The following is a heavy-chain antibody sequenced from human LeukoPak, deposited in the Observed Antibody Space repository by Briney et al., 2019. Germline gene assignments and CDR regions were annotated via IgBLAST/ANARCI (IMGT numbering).Heavy chain of an antibody. Sequence: GGSLRLSCAASGFTFSNFAMTWVRQAPGEGLEWVSTIGGGPVYYADSVKGRFTISRDNAKNSLYLQMNSLRAEDTAVYYCARDPPMVRGDPFDYWGQGTLVTVSS. V-gene: IGHV3-69-1*01. CDR2: IGGGPV. J-gene: IGHJ4*02. D-gene: IGHD3-10*01. CDR1: GFTFSNFA. CDR3: ARDPPMVRGDPFDY.